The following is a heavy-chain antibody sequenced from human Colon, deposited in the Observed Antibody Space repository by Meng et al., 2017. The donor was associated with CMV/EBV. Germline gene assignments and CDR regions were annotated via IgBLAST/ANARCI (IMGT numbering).Heavy chain of an antibody. V-gene: IGHV1-2*02. Sequence: VPLVQSEAEVKKPGASVKVSCKASGYTVTGYYRHWVRQAPGQGLEWMGWINPNSGGTNYAQKFQGRVTMTRDTSISTAYMELSRLRSDDTAVYYCATVSSGYYLYFQHWGQGTLVTVSS. CDR2: INPNSGGT. D-gene: IGHD3-22*01. CDR3: ATVSSGYYLYFQH. J-gene: IGHJ1*01. CDR1: GYTVTGYY.